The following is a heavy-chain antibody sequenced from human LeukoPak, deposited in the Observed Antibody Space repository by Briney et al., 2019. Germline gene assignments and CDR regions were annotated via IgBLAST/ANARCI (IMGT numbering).Heavy chain of an antibody. CDR1: GFTFDDYA. CDR2: ITWNSGTI. J-gene: IGHJ4*02. Sequence: PGGSLRLSCAASGFTFDDYAMHWVRQAPGKGLEWVSGITWNSGTIGYADSVKGRFTISRDNAKNSLYLQMNSLRAEDTALYYCAKDIRGYSYGAPTDYWGQGTLVTVSS. D-gene: IGHD5-18*01. V-gene: IGHV3-9*01. CDR3: AKDIRGYSYGAPTDY.